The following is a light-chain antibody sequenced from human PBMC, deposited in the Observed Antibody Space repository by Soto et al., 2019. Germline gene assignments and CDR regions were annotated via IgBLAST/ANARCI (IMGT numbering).Light chain of an antibody. V-gene: IGLV2-11*01. Sequence: CPGTSSDVGGYDYVSWYQQHPGKAPKLMIYDVTKRPSGVPDRFSGSRSGNTASLTISGLQAEDDADYYCCSYAGTYTFYVFGTGTKVTVL. CDR1: SSDVGGYDY. J-gene: IGLJ1*01. CDR3: CSYAGTYTFYV. CDR2: DVT.